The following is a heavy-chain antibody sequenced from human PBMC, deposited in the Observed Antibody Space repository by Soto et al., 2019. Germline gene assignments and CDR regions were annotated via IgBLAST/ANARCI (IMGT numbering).Heavy chain of an antibody. Sequence: QVQLVQSGAEVKKPGASMKVSCRTSGYSFTSHFIHWVRQAPGQRLEWMGWINTGNGNTRYSENLEGRVTITRATSASTVYMELSSLRSEDTAVYYRARDRYYYYDTSGYYSYWGQGTLVTVSS. V-gene: IGHV1-3*04. J-gene: IGHJ4*02. CDR2: INTGNGNT. CDR3: ARDRYYYYDTSGYYSY. D-gene: IGHD3-22*01. CDR1: GYSFTSHF.